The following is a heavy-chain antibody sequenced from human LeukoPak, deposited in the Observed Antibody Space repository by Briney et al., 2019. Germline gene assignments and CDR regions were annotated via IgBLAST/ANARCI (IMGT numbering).Heavy chain of an antibody. CDR1: GGTFSSYA. CDR2: IIPIFGTA. CDR3: ARDYYGSGSHGRYHYYYYMDV. Sequence: SVKVSCKASGGTFSSYAISWVRQAPGQGLEWMGGIIPIFGTANYAQKFQGRVTITADKSTSTAYMELSSLRSEDTAVYYCARDYYGSGSHGRYHYYYYMDVWGKGTTVTVSS. D-gene: IGHD3-10*01. V-gene: IGHV1-69*06. J-gene: IGHJ6*03.